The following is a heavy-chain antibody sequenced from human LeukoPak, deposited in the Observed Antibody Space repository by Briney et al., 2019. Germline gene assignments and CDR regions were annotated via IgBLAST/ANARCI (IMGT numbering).Heavy chain of an antibody. D-gene: IGHD3-10*01. CDR3: ASLGSGSVWPFDY. J-gene: IGHJ4*02. V-gene: IGHV4-59*08. CDR2: IYNSGTIYYSGST. Sequence: SETLSLTCTISGGSMSSNYWSWIRQPPGKGLEWIGYIYNSGTIYYSGSTNYDPSLLSRVTISVDTSKNQFSLKLRSVTAADTAVYCCASLGSGSVWPFDYWGQGTLVTVSS. CDR1: GGSMSSNY.